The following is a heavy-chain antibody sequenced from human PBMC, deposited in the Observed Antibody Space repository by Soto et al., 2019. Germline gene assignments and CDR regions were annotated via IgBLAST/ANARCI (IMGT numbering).Heavy chain of an antibody. V-gene: IGHV4-59*01. CDR3: AAGEASSRNLAPYYLDF. CDR2: IHYSGTT. Sequence: SETLSLTCTVSGGSMRNYFWTWIRQPPGKGLEWIGYIHYSGTTSFFPSYNPSLRSRVAISGDTSKNQFSLKLLSVTTADTAVYFCAAGEASSRNLAPYYLDFWGQGTLVTVSS. CDR1: GGSMRNYF. D-gene: IGHD6-13*01. J-gene: IGHJ4*02.